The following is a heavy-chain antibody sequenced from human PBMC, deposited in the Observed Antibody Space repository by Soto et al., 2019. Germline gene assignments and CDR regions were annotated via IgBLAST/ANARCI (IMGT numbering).Heavy chain of an antibody. CDR2: ISGSGGST. D-gene: IGHD2-15*01. CDR3: AKATLYGCSGGSCYRGSFDY. Sequence: GGSLRLSCAASGFTFSSYAMSWVRQAPGKGLERVSAISGSGGSTYYADSVKGRFTISRDNSKNTLYLQMNSLRAEDTAVYYCAKATLYGCSGGSCYRGSFDYWGQGTLVTVSS. V-gene: IGHV3-23*01. J-gene: IGHJ4*02. CDR1: GFTFSSYA.